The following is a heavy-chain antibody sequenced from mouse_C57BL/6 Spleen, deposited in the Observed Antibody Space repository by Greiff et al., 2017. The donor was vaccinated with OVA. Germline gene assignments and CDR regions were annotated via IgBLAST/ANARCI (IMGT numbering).Heavy chain of an antibody. D-gene: IGHD2-1*01. Sequence: VQLQESGAELVKPGASVKLSCKASGYTFTEYTIHWVKQRSGQGLEWIGWFYPGSGSIKYNEKFKDKATSTADKSSSTVYMELSRLTSEDSAVYFCARHEDRLGGNYGFDYWGQGTTLTVSS. J-gene: IGHJ2*01. V-gene: IGHV1-62-2*01. CDR2: FYPGSGSI. CDR1: GYTFTEYT. CDR3: ARHEDRLGGNYGFDY.